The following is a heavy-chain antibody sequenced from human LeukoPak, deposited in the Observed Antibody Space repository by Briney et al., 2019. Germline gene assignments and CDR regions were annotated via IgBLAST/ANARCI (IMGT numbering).Heavy chain of an antibody. CDR3: ASGSLGDGYGVGDYYQYMDV. CDR2: IMPLFGTA. J-gene: IGHJ6*03. D-gene: IGHD5-24*01. V-gene: IGHV1-69*05. Sequence: GASVKVSCKASGGTFNSHAISWVRQAPGQGLEWMGGIMPLFGTANYAQEFQGRVTFTTDESASTAYMEVSSLRSEDTAVYYCASGSLGDGYGVGDYYQYMDVWGKGTTVTVSS. CDR1: GGTFNSHA.